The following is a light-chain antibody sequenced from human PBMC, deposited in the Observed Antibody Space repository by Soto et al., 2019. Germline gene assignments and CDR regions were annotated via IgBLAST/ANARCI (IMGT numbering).Light chain of an antibody. CDR3: QQSYSNPRT. CDR1: QRIRTY. V-gene: IGKV1-39*01. Sequence: DIQMTQSPSSLSASVGDRVTITCRASQRIRTYLNWYQQKPGKAPKFLIYAASTLQSGVPSRFSGSGSGTDFTLTISSLQPEDFATYYCQQSYSNPRTFGQGTKVEIK. CDR2: AAS. J-gene: IGKJ1*01.